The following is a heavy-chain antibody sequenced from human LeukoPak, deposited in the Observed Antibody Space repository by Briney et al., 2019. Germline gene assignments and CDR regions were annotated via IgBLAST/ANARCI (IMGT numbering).Heavy chain of an antibody. CDR3: ARADGWY. CDR1: GFTFSSYS. Sequence: GGSLRLSCAASGFTFSSYSMSWVRQAPGKGLEWVSSITSTNYIYYADSVKGRFTISRDNAKNSLYLQMNSLRVEDTAVYYCARADGWYWGQGTLVTVSS. V-gene: IGHV3-21*01. J-gene: IGHJ4*02. CDR2: ITSTNYI. D-gene: IGHD2-15*01.